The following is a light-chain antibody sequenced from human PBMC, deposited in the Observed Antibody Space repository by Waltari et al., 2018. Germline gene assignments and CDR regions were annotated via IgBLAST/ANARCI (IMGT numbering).Light chain of an antibody. J-gene: IGLJ2*01. Sequence: QSALTQPPSVSGSPGQSVTISSTGTSSDVGRTNQVSWYQHYPGKAPRLMLFDATERASGVPARFSGSKSGNTASLTISGLQTEDEADYYCCSYAGRYVVFGGGTKVTVL. CDR1: SSDVGRTNQ. V-gene: IGLV2-11*01. CDR2: DAT. CDR3: CSYAGRYVV.